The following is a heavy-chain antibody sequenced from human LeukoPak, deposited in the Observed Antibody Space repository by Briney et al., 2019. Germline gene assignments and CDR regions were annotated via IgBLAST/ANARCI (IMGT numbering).Heavy chain of an antibody. J-gene: IGHJ2*01. Sequence: PSETLSLTCTVSDGSISSYYWSWIRQPPGKGLEWIGYIYYSGSTNYNPSLKSRVTISVDTSKNQFSLKLSSVTAADTAVYYCAKTLIAVAGTRWYFDLWGRGTLVTVSS. D-gene: IGHD6-19*01. CDR2: IYYSGST. CDR3: AKTLIAVAGTRWYFDL. CDR1: DGSISSYY. V-gene: IGHV4-59*01.